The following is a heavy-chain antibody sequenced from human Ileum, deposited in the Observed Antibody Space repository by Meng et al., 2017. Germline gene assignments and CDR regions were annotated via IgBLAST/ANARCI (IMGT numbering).Heavy chain of an antibody. CDR3: ARDTVGTTLGDY. J-gene: IGHJ4*02. D-gene: IGHD4-23*01. CDR1: GYIFTRYG. CDR2: ISAYSGNT. V-gene: IGHV1-18*01. Sequence: QVQLAHSRAEVKKPGASVKVSCKASGYIFTRYGIGWVRQAPGQGLEWMGWISAYSGNTKYAQKLQGRVTMTTDTSTSTAYMELRNLRSDDTAVYYCARDTVGTTLGDYWGQGTLVTVSS.